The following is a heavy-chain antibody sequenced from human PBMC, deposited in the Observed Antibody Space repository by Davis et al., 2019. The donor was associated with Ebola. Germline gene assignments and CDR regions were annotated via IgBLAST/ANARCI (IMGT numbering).Heavy chain of an antibody. CDR3: ARLAYYDFWSGYRAYYYYGMDV. Sequence: GSLRLSCTVSGGSISSYYWSWIRQPPGKGLEWIGYIYYSGSTNYNPSLKSRVTISVDTSKNQFSLKLSSVTAADTAVYYCARLAYYDFWSGYRAYYYYGMDVWGQGTTVTVSS. D-gene: IGHD3-3*01. J-gene: IGHJ6*02. CDR2: IYYSGST. CDR1: GGSISSYY. V-gene: IGHV4-59*08.